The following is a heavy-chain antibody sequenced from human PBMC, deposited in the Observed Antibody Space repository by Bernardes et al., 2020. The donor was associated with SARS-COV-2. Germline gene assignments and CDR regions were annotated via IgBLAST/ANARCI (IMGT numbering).Heavy chain of an antibody. CDR3: ARVSGSSWYFDL. CDR2: IKQDGSEK. D-gene: IGHD6-13*01. V-gene: IGHV3-7*01. Sequence: GGSLRLSCAASGFTFSSSWMSWVRQAPGTGLAWVANIKQDGSEKYYVDSVKGRFTISRDNAKNSLYLQMKSLRAEDTAVYYCARVSGSSWYFDLWGRGTLVTVSS. J-gene: IGHJ2*01. CDR1: GFTFSSSW.